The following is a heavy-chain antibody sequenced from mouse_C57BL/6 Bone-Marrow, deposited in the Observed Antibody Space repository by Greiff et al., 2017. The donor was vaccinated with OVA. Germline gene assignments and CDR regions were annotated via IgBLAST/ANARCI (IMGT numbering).Heavy chain of an antibody. J-gene: IGHJ2*01. CDR1: GFTFSDYY. CDR2: ISNGGGST. V-gene: IGHV5-12*01. Sequence: EVKLVESGGGLVQPGGSLKLSCAASGFTFSDYYMYWVRQTPEKRLEWVAYISNGGGSTYYPDTVKGRFTISRDNAKNTLYLQMSRLKSEDTPMYYCARPHYGNYFDYWGQGTTLTVSS. D-gene: IGHD2-1*01. CDR3: ARPHYGNYFDY.